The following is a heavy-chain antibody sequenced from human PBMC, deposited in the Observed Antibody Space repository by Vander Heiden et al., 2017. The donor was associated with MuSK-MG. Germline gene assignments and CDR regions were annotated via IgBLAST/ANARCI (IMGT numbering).Heavy chain of an antibody. D-gene: IGHD3-3*02. V-gene: IGHV4-59*01. CDR2: IYDSGST. Sequence: QVQLQESGPGLVTPSETLSLTCTVSGGSISSYSWSWIRQPPGKGLEWIGYIYDSGSTNYNPSLKSRVTISVDTSKNQFSLKLSSVTAADTAVYYGASSSPRHLLRNYHGMDVWGQGTTGTVA. J-gene: IGHJ6*02. CDR3: ASSSPRHLLRNYHGMDV. CDR1: GGSISSYS.